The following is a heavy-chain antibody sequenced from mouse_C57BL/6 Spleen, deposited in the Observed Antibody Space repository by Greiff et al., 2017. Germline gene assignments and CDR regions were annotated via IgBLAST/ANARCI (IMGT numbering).Heavy chain of an antibody. CDR1: GYTFTSYW. J-gene: IGHJ4*01. D-gene: IGHD2-1*01. CDR3: ARSGDLLSPMDY. V-gene: IGHV1-55*01. Sequence: QVQLQQSGAELVKPGASVKMSCKASGYTFTSYWITWVKQRPGQCLEWIGDIYPGSGSTNYNEKFKSKATLTVDTSSSTAYMQLSSLTSEDSAVYYGARSGDLLSPMDYWGQGTSVTVSS. CDR2: IYPGSGST.